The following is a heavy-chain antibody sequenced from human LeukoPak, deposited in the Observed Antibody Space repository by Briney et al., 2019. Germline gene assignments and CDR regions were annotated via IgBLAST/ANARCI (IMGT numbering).Heavy chain of an antibody. Sequence: SETLSLTCAVYGGSFSGYYWSWIRQPPGKGLEWIGEINHSGSTNYNPSLKSRVTISVDTSKNQFSLKLSSVTAADTAVYYCARDRGLNYWYFDLWGRGTLVTVSS. CDR3: ARDRGLNYWYFDL. V-gene: IGHV4-34*01. D-gene: IGHD3-10*01. CDR1: GGSFSGYY. CDR2: INHSGST. J-gene: IGHJ2*01.